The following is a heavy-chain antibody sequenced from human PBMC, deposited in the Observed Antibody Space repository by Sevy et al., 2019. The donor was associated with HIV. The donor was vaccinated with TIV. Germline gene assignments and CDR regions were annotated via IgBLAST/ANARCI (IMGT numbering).Heavy chain of an antibody. J-gene: IGHJ4*02. V-gene: IGHV4-59*08. Sequence: SETLSLTCTVSGGSITSLYWNWIRQPPGKGLEWIANIYYNGHINYNPPLKSRVTLSLDTSKNQFSLGLSSVTAADADMYYCAGENAWGRGYSWGQGTLVTVSS. D-gene: IGHD1-26*01. CDR2: IYYNGHI. CDR1: GGSITSLY. CDR3: AGENAWGRGYS.